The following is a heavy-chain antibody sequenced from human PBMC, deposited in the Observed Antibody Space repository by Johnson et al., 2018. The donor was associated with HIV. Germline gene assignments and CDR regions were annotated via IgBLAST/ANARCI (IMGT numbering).Heavy chain of an antibody. V-gene: IGHV3-30*04. CDR3: ARDRPYSSSGRGAFDI. D-gene: IGHD6-13*01. J-gene: IGHJ3*02. CDR2: ISYDGSNK. Sequence: VHLVESGGGVVQPGRSLRLSCAASGFTFSSYAMNWVRQAPGKGLEWVAVISYDGSNKYYADSVKGRFTISRDNSKNSLSLQLNSLRPDDTAVYFCARDRPYSSSGRGAFDIWGQGTMVTVSS. CDR1: GFTFSSYA.